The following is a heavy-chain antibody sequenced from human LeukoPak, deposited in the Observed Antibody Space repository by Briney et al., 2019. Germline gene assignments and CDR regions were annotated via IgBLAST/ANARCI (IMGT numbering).Heavy chain of an antibody. CDR2: INQDGSEK. D-gene: IGHD3-3*01. CDR1: GFIFDDYG. V-gene: IGHV3-7*01. Sequence: GGSLRLSCAASGFIFDDYGMSWVRQAPGKGLEWVANINQDGSEKYYVDSVRGRFAISRDNAKNSLYLQMNSLRAEDTAVYYCARTSYDFWSGYYRGDAFDIWGQGTMVTVSS. CDR3: ARTSYDFWSGYYRGDAFDI. J-gene: IGHJ3*02.